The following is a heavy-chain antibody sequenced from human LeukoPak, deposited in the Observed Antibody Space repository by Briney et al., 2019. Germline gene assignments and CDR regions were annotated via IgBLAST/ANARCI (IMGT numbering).Heavy chain of an antibody. CDR3: ATAVI. J-gene: IGHJ3*02. CDR1: GFTFSSYE. Sequence: GRSLRLSCEASGFTFSSYEMNWVRQAPGKGLEWVSYVSKSGGTMKNADSVKGRFTVSRDNAKNSLYLQMNSLTAEDTAVYYCATAVIRGRGTMVTVSS. V-gene: IGHV3-48*03. CDR2: VSKSGGTM.